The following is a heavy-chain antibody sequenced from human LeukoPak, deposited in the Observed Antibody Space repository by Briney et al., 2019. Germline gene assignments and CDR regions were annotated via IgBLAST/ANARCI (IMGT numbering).Heavy chain of an antibody. D-gene: IGHD1-1*01. J-gene: IGHJ4*02. V-gene: IGHV1-24*01. CDR2: FDPEDGET. Sequence: ASVKVSCKVSGYTLTELSMHWVRQAPGKGLEWMGGFDPEDGETIYAQKFQGRVTMTEDTSTDTAYTELSSLRSEDTAVYYCATANWNDVWFDYWGQGTLVTVSS. CDR3: ATANWNDVWFDY. CDR1: GYTLTELS.